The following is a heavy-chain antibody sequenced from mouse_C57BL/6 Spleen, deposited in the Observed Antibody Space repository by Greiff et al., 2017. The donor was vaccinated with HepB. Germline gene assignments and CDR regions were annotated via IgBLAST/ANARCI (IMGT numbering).Heavy chain of an antibody. J-gene: IGHJ1*03. CDR2: ISGGGGNT. CDR1: GFTFSSYT. CDR3: ARGYYYGSSFHWYFDV. Sequence: EVQVVESGGGLVKPGGSLKLSCAASGFTFSSYTMSWVRQTPEKRLEWVATISGGGGNTYYPDSVKGRFTISRDNAKNTLYLQMSSLRSEDTALYYCARGYYYGSSFHWYFDVWGTGTTVTVSS. D-gene: IGHD1-1*01. V-gene: IGHV5-9*01.